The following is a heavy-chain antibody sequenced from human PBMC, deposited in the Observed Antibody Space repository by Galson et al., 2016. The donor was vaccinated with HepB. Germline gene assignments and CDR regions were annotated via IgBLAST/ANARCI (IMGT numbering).Heavy chain of an antibody. Sequence: SLRLSCAVSGFSVSNNYMSWVRQAPGKGLEWVAVIYGGGDTYYADSVKGRFTISRDNAKNSLYLQVNSLRAEDTAVYYCSRLAIQLWSYGMDVWGQGTTVTVSS. V-gene: IGHV3-53*01. D-gene: IGHD5-18*01. CDR1: GFSVSNNY. J-gene: IGHJ6*02. CDR3: SRLAIQLWSYGMDV. CDR2: IYGGGDT.